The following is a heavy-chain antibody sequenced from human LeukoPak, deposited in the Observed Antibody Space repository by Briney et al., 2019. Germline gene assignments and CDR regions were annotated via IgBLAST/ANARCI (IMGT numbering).Heavy chain of an antibody. J-gene: IGHJ4*02. CDR1: GYTFTSYG. CDR3: AKDQYGDYGGGFDY. Sequence: VASVKVSCKASGYTFTSYGISWVRQAPGQGLEWMGWISAYNGNTNYAQKLQGRVTMTTDTSTSTAYMELRSLRADDTAVYYCAKDQYGDYGGGFDYWGQGTLVTVSS. D-gene: IGHD4-17*01. CDR2: ISAYNGNT. V-gene: IGHV1-18*01.